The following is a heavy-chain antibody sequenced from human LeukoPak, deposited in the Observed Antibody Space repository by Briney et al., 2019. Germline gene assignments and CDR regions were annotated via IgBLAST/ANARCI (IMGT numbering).Heavy chain of an antibody. V-gene: IGHV1-69*04. CDR3: ARVEGLGATTVGFDY. Sequence: GSSVKVSCKASGGTFSSSAISWVRQAPGQGLEWMGRIIPLFGIANYAQKFRGRVTITADKSTSTAYMELSSLRSEDTAVYYCARVEGLGATTVGFDYWGRGTLVTVSS. CDR2: IIPLFGIA. J-gene: IGHJ4*02. D-gene: IGHD1-26*01. CDR1: GGTFSSSA.